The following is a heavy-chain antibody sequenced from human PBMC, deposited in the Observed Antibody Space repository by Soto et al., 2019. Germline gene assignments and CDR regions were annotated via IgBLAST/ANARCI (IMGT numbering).Heavy chain of an antibody. D-gene: IGHD1-26*01. CDR1: GGSFSGYY. V-gene: IGHV4-34*01. J-gene: IGHJ5*01. CDR3: ARGPIVGARGGFGFDS. Sequence: SETLSLTCAVCGGSFSGYYWSWIRQPPWKGLEWIGEINHSGSTNYNPSLKSRVTISVDTSKNQFSLKLSSVTAADTAVYYCARGPIVGARGGFGFDSWGQGTLVTVSS. CDR2: INHSGST.